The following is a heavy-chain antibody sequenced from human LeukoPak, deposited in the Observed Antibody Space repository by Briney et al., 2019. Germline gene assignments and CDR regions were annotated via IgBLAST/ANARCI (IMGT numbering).Heavy chain of an antibody. CDR3: ARDGYSGSSLFDY. CDR1: GGSISRHF. V-gene: IGHV4-59*11. D-gene: IGHD1-26*01. Sequence: SETLSLTCTVAGGSISRHFWSWIRQPPGKGLEWIGYIHYSGSTNYNPSPKSRVTISVDTSKNQFSLKLSSVTAADTAVYYCARDGYSGSSLFDYWGQGTLVTVSS. CDR2: IHYSGST. J-gene: IGHJ4*02.